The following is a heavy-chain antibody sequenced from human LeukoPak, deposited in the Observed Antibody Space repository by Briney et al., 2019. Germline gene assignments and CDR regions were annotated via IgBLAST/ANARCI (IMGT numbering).Heavy chain of an antibody. Sequence: SETLSLTCAVSGYSITSGYYWGWIRQPQGKELEWIGSIYHSGSTYYNPSLKSRVTLSVDTSKNQFSLKLSSVTAADTAVYYCARKNWDYWYFELWGRGTLVTVSS. CDR3: ARKNWDYWYFEL. CDR2: IYHSGST. J-gene: IGHJ2*01. CDR1: GYSITSGYY. D-gene: IGHD7-27*01. V-gene: IGHV4-38-2*01.